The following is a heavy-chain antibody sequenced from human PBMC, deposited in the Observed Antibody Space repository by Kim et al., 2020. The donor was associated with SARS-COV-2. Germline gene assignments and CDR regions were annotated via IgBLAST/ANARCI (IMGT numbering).Heavy chain of an antibody. CDR1: GFTFSSYA. V-gene: IGHV3-30-3*01. J-gene: IGHJ6*03. CDR2: ISYDGSNK. CDR3: ARCSGSYSYYMDV. Sequence: GGSLRLSCAASGFTFSSYAMHWVRQAPGKGLEWVAVISYDGSNKYYADSVKGRFNISRDNSKNTLYLQMNSLRAEDTAVYYCARCSGSYSYYMDVWGKGTTVTVSS. D-gene: IGHD1-26*01.